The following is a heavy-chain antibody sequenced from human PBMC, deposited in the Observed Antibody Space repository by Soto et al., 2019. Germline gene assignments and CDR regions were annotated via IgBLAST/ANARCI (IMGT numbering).Heavy chain of an antibody. J-gene: IGHJ3*02. V-gene: IGHV1-24*01. Sequence: KVDWKGAGYALSELSMHWLRQKPGKGLEWMGGFDPEDGETIYAQKFQGRVTMTEDTSTDTAYMELSSLRSEDTAVYYCATRDSGYWANDAFDIWGQGTMVTVSS. CDR3: ATRDSGYWANDAFDI. CDR2: FDPEDGET. CDR1: GYALSELS. D-gene: IGHD3-22*01.